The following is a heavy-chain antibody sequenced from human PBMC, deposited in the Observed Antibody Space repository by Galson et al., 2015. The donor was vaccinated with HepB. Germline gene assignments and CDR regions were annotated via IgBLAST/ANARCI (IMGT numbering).Heavy chain of an antibody. V-gene: IGHV5-51*03. J-gene: IGHJ3*02. CDR1: GYSFTSYW. CDR3: ARLIVVVPAASYGAFDI. CDR2: IYPGDSDT. Sequence: QSGAEVKKPGESLKISCKGSGYSFTSYWIGWVRQMPGKGLEWMGIIYPGDSDTRYSPSFQGQVTISADKSISTAYLQWSSLKASDTAMYYRARLIVVVPAASYGAFDIWGQGTMVTVSS. D-gene: IGHD2-2*01.